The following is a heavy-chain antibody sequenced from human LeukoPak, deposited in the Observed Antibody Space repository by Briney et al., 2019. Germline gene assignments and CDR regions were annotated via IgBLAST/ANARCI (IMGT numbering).Heavy chain of an antibody. CDR2: INGDGRTT. CDR3: ARQTAAALDF. V-gene: IGHV3-74*01. J-gene: IGHJ4*02. CDR1: GFTPSTYW. Sequence: GGSLRLSRAASGFTPSTYWMHWVSQAPGDWLVWVSRINGDGRTTDYADTVKGRFTISRDNAKNTLYLQMNSLRAEDTAMYYCARQTAAALDFWGQGTLVTVSS. D-gene: IGHD6-13*01.